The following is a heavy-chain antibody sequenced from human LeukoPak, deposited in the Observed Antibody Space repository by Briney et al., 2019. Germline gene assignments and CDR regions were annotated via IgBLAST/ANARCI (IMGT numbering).Heavy chain of an antibody. D-gene: IGHD3-22*01. V-gene: IGHV3-15*01. J-gene: IGHJ4*02. CDR1: GFTFSNAW. CDR3: TTFSMIVVVITT. CDR2: IKSKTDGGST. Sequence: GGSLRLSCAASGFTFSNAWMSWVRQAPGKGLEWVGRIKSKTDGGSTDYAAPVKGRFTISRDDSKNTLYLQMNSLKTEDTAVYYCTTFSMIVVVITTWGQGTLVTVSS.